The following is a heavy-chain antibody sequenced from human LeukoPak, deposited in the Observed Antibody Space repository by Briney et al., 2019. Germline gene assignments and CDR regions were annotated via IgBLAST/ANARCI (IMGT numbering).Heavy chain of an antibody. CDR3: ARTLEGFDP. Sequence: PSETLSLTCTVSGGAISSYYWSWIRQPPGKGREWSGYIYYSGSTNYNPSLKSRVTISVDTSKNQFSLKLSSVTAADTAVYYCARTLEGFDPWGQGTLVTVSS. CDR2: IYYSGST. CDR1: GGAISSYY. J-gene: IGHJ5*02. V-gene: IGHV4-59*13.